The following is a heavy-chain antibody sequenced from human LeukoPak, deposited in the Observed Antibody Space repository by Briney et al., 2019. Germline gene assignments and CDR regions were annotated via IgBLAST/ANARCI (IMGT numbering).Heavy chain of an antibody. CDR1: GYTFTSYG. D-gene: IGHD3-22*01. J-gene: IGHJ5*02. CDR3: ARDYYDSSGYYYLTVAP. CDR2: ISAYNGNT. V-gene: IGHV1-18*01. Sequence: ASVKVSCKASGYTFTSYGISWVRQAPGQGLEWMGWISAYNGNTNYAQKLQGRVTMTTDTSTSTAYMELRSLRSDDTAVYYCARDYYDSSGYYYLTVAPWGQGTLVTVSS.